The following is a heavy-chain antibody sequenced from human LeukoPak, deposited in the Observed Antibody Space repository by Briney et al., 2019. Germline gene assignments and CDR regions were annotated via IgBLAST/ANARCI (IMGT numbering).Heavy chain of an antibody. V-gene: IGHV3-74*01. CDR2: MNSDGSST. D-gene: IGHD1-26*01. CDR3: ATSLELLRPVGY. J-gene: IGHJ4*02. Sequence: GGSLRLSCAASGFTFSSYWMHWVRQAPGKGLVWVSRMNSDGSSTTYADSVKGRFTISRDNSKNTLYLQMSSLRPEDTAVYYCATSLELLRPVGYWGQGTLVTVSS. CDR1: GFTFSSYW.